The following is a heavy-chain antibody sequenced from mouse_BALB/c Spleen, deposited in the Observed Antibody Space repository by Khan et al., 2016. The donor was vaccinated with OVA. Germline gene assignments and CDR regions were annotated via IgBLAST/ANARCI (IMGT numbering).Heavy chain of an antibody. CDR2: INTYNGDT. Sequence: IQLVQSGPELVKPGASVKISCKASGYSFTGYFMNWVMQSHGKSLEWIGRINTYNGDTFYNQKFKGKATLTVDKSSSTAYMEIRSLASEDAAVYYCARTYECYAMNYWGQGTTVTVSS. D-gene: IGHD2-3*01. CDR3: ARTYECYAMNY. CDR1: GYSFTGYF. J-gene: IGHJ4*01. V-gene: IGHV1-20*02.